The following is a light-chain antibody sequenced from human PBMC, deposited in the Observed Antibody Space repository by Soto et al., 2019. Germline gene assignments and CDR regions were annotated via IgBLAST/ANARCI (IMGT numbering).Light chain of an antibody. CDR3: QQYDNLPPLT. CDR1: QDISNY. V-gene: IGKV1-33*01. Sequence: DIQMTQSPSSLSASVGDRVTITCQASQDISNYLNWYQQKPGKAPKLLIYDASNLETGVPSRFSGSGSGTXXXXXXSSLXXXXXXTXXCQQYDNLPPLTFGGGTKVEIK. J-gene: IGKJ4*01. CDR2: DAS.